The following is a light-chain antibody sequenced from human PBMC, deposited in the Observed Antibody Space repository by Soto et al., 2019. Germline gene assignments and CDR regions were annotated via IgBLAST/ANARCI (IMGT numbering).Light chain of an antibody. V-gene: IGKV3-15*01. CDR3: QQSASWPWT. CDR2: GAS. CDR1: QDIRNF. J-gene: IGKJ1*01. Sequence: EIVMTQSPATLSVSPGERATLSCRASQDIRNFLAWYQQKPGQAPRLLISGASTRATGIPARFSGSGSGTDFTLTISSLQSEDFAVYYCQQSASWPWTFGQGTKVEIK.